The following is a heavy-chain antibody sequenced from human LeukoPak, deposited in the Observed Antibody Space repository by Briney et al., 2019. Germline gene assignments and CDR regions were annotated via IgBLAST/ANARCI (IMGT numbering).Heavy chain of an antibody. V-gene: IGHV4-4*07. J-gene: IGHJ6*03. D-gene: IGHD6-19*01. Sequence: PSQTMSLTCTVAAGSIGSYYWSWIRQPAGKGLEWVGRTYTSGSTNYNPSLKTGVTISVDTSKNQSSLKLSSVTAADTAVYYCARVSAEWLKYYYYYYMDVWGKGTTVTVSS. CDR1: AGSIGSYY. CDR2: TYTSGST. CDR3: ARVSAEWLKYYYYYYMDV.